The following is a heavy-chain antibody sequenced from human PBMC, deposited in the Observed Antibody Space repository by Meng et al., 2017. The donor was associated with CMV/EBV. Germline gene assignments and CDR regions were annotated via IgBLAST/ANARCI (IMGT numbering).Heavy chain of an antibody. J-gene: IGHJ4*02. CDR3: ARSGYCSSTSCSKTSIGVDDY. CDR1: GYTFTSYY. D-gene: IGHD2-2*01. CDR2: NNPSGGST. Sequence: ASVKVSCKASGYTFTSYYMHWVRQAPGQGLEWMGINNPSGGSTSYAQKFQGRVTMTRDTSTSTVYMELSSLRSEDTAVYYCARSGYCSSTSCSKTSIGVDDYWGQGTLVTVSS. V-gene: IGHV1-46*01.